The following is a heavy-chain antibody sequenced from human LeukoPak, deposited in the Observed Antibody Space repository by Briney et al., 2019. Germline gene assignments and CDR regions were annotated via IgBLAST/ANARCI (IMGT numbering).Heavy chain of an antibody. Sequence: ASLKVSCKASGYTFTVVYMHSVRQAPGQGLEWMGRINPNIGGPNYAQKFQGRVTMTRDTSISTAYMELSRLRSDDTAVYYCARDRGSYRTLRGSKYFQHWGQGTLVTVSS. CDR2: INPNIGGP. CDR3: ARDRGSYRTLRGSKYFQH. J-gene: IGHJ1*01. V-gene: IGHV1-2*06. D-gene: IGHD1-26*01. CDR1: GYTFTVVY.